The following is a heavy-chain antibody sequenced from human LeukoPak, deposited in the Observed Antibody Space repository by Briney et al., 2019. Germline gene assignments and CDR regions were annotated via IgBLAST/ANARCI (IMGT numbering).Heavy chain of an antibody. CDR2: ISDTSAYT. D-gene: IGHD3-22*01. CDR1: GFRFRDYY. CDR3: AGSSGYDY. Sequence: GGSLRLSCVASGFRFRDYYMTWIRRAPGKGLEWISYISDTSAYTNYADSVKGRFTISRDNAKNSLYLQMNSLRAEDTAVYYCAGSSGYDYWGQGTLVTVSS. J-gene: IGHJ4*02. V-gene: IGHV3-11*06.